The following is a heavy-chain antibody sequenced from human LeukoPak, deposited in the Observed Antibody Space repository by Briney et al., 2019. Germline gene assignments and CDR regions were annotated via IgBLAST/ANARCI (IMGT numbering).Heavy chain of an antibody. CDR1: GFTVSSNY. CDR3: TRDTWLTTVTSWGNSFDI. D-gene: IGHD4-17*01. Sequence: GGSLRLSCAASGFTVSSNYMSWVRQAPGKGLEWVSVIYSGGSTYYADSVKGRFTISRDNAKNSLYLQMNSLRAEDTAVYYCTRDTWLTTVTSWGNSFDIWGRGTMVTVSS. CDR2: IYSGGST. V-gene: IGHV3-66*01. J-gene: IGHJ3*02.